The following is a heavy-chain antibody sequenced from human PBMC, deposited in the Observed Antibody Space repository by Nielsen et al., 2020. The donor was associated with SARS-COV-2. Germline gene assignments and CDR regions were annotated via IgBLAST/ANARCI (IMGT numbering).Heavy chain of an antibody. CDR1: GITYINYG. Sequence: GGSLRLSCEASGITYINYGMSWVRQAPGKGLEWVSSIGTSGGNSYYSDSVKGRFTISRDNAKNTLYLQMNSLRAEDTAVYYCVRGLQVPNGLAHRWGQGTLVTVSS. D-gene: IGHD3-16*01. CDR3: VRGLQVPNGLAHR. V-gene: IGHV3-23*01. CDR2: IGTSGGNS. J-gene: IGHJ4*02.